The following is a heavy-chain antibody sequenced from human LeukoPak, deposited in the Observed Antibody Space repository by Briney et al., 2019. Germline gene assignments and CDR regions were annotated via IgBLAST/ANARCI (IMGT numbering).Heavy chain of an antibody. CDR3: ARWGCSGGSCYSTRYFQH. CDR1: GFTFSSYW. V-gene: IGHV3-74*01. D-gene: IGHD2-15*01. Sequence: GGSLRLSCTASGFTFSSYWMHWVRQAPGKGLLGFSRINSDGSSTSYADSVKGRFTISRDNAKNTLYLQMNSLRAEDTAVYYCARWGCSGGSCYSTRYFQHWGQGTLVTVSS. J-gene: IGHJ1*01. CDR2: INSDGSST.